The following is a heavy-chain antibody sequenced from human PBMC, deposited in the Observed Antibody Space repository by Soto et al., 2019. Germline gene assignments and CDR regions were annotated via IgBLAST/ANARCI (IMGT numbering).Heavy chain of an antibody. CDR1: GFTFSNYA. V-gene: IGHV3-23*01. D-gene: IGHD5-12*01. J-gene: IGHJ4*02. CDR2: ISGSAGST. Sequence: EVQLLESGGGLVQPGGSLRLSCAASGFTFSNYAMSWVRQAPGKGLEWVSSISGSAGSTYYADSVKGRFTISRDNSKNTLYLQMNSLRAEDTAIYYCAKDVEGSGYDSGNDYWGQGTLVTVSS. CDR3: AKDVEGSGYDSGNDY.